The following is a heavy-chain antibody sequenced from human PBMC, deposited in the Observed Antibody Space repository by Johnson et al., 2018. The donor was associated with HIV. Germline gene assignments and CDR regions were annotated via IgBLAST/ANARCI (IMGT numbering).Heavy chain of an antibody. Sequence: QVQLVESGGGVVQPGRSLRLSCAASGFTFSSYAMHWVRQAPGKGLEWVAVISYDGSNKYYADSVKGRFTISRDNSKTTLYLQMNSLRAEDTAVYYCARDLAMIVVAYAFDIWGQGTMVTVSS. CDR1: GFTFSSYA. D-gene: IGHD3-22*01. J-gene: IGHJ3*02. CDR3: ARDLAMIVVAYAFDI. CDR2: ISYDGSNK. V-gene: IGHV3-30-3*01.